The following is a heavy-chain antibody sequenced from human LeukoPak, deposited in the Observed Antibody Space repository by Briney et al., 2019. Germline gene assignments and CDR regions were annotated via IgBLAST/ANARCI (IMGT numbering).Heavy chain of an antibody. CDR1: GYTFTGYY. CDR3: AREREYYYDSSGYRPNNWFDP. V-gene: IGHV1-2*02. Sequence: ASVKVSCKASGYTFTGYYMHWVRQAPGQGLEWMGWINPNSGGTNYAQKFQGRVTMTRDTSISTAYMELRSLRSDDTAVYHCAREREYYYDSSGYRPNNWFDPWGQGTLVTVSS. CDR2: INPNSGGT. J-gene: IGHJ5*02. D-gene: IGHD3-22*01.